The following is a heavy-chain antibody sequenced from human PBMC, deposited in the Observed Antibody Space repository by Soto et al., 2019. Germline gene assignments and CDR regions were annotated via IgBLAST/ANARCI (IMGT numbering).Heavy chain of an antibody. CDR2: IYYSGST. J-gene: IGHJ3*02. CDR3: ARGHYYDSSGSDAIDI. CDR1: GGSISSGDYY. D-gene: IGHD3-22*01. V-gene: IGHV4-30-4*01. Sequence: SETLSLTCTVSGGSISSGDYYWSWIRQPPGKGLEWIGYIYYSGSTYYNPSLKSRVTISVDTSKNQFSLKLSSVTAADTAVYYCARGHYYDSSGSDAIDIWGQGTMVTVSS.